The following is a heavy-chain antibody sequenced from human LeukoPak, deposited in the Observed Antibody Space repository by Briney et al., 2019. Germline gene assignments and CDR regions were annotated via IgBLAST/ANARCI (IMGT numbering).Heavy chain of an antibody. J-gene: IGHJ3*02. Sequence: SETLSLTCTVSGGSISSYYWRWIRQPPGKGLEWIGYIYYSERTNYNPSLQSRVTIPVDTSKNQISLKLSSVTAADTAVYYCARNRLESTVVTPGAAAFDIWGQGTMGTVSS. D-gene: IGHD4-23*01. CDR3: ARNRLESTVVTPGAAAFDI. V-gene: IGHV4-59*08. CDR1: GGSISSYY. CDR2: IYYSERT.